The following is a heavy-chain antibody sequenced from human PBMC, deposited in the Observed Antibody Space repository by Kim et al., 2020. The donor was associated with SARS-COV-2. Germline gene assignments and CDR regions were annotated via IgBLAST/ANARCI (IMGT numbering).Heavy chain of an antibody. CDR1: GFTFSSYA. Sequence: GGSLRLSCAASGFTFSSYAMSWVRQAPGKGLEWVSAISGSGGSTYYADSVKGRFTISRDNSKNTLYLQMNSLRAEDTAVDYCAKDNPSFDWLSEQSHKLDYWGQGTLVTVSS. V-gene: IGHV3-23*01. J-gene: IGHJ4*02. CDR2: ISGSGGST. CDR3: AKDNPSFDWLSEQSHKLDY. D-gene: IGHD3-9*01.